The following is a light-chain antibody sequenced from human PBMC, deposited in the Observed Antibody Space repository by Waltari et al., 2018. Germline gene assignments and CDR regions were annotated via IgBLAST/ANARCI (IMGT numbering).Light chain of an antibody. J-gene: IGKJ3*01. CDR1: QGIFNY. CDR2: AAS. V-gene: IGKV1-9*01. Sequence: IQLTQSPSSLSASVGDRVTITCRASQGIFNYLAWYQQKPGKAPKLLIYAASTLHSGVPSRFSGSGAWTDFTLTISSLHPEDFATYYCQQLNSYPFTFGPGTKVGIK. CDR3: QQLNSYPFT.